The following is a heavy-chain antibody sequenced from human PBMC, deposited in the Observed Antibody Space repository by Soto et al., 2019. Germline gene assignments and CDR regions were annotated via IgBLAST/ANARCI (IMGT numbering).Heavy chain of an antibody. CDR2: IYPGVSDT. Sequence: VESLKISCKGSGYRFTGYWIGWVRQMPGKGLEWMGIIYPGVSDTRYSPSLQGQVTISADKSISTAYLQMNTLRADDTALYYCAKNSGWFNSWGQGALVTVSS. CDR3: AKNSGWFNS. CDR1: GYRFTGYW. V-gene: IGHV5-51*01. D-gene: IGHD3-10*01. J-gene: IGHJ5*01.